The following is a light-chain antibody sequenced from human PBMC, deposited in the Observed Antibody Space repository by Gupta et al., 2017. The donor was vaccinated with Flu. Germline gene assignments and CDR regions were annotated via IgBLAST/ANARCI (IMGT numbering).Light chain of an antibody. CDR3: QQAHTFPLT. CDR2: AAS. Sequence: DIQTTQSPSSVSASVGDRVTITCRASQDINDWLAWYQQKPGKAPKLLIYAASTLQSGLPSRFSGSGSGTYFTLTITSLQPEDFATYYCQQAHTFPLTFGGGTKLEIK. J-gene: IGKJ4*01. CDR1: QDINDW. V-gene: IGKV1-12*01.